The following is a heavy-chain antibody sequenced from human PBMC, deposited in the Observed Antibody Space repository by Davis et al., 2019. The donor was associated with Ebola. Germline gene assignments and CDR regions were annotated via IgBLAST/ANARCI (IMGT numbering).Heavy chain of an antibody. J-gene: IGHJ4*02. D-gene: IGHD5-12*01. V-gene: IGHV1-69*05. CDR2: IIPIFGTA. Sequence: SVKVSCKSSGGSFSSYAISWVRQAPGQGLEWMGGIIPIFGTANYAQKFQGRVTMTRNTSINTAYMELSGLTSEDTALYFCARGQIGYSGRFRFDSWGQGTLVTVSS. CDR1: GGSFSSYA. CDR3: ARGQIGYSGRFRFDS.